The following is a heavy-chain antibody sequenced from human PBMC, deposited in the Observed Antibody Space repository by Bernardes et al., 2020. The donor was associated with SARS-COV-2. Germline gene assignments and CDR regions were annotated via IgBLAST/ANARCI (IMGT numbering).Heavy chain of an antibody. CDR1: GYTFTSYG. V-gene: IGHV1-18*01. CDR2: ISAYNGNT. J-gene: IGHJ6*02. CDR3: ARDSPMTTVTTSPYYYGMDV. D-gene: IGHD4-17*01. Sequence: VKVSCKASGYTFTSYGISWVRQAPGQGLEWMGWISAYNGNTNYAQKLQGRVTMTTDTSTSTAYMELRSLRSDDTAVYYCARDSPMTTVTTSPYYYGMDVWGQGTTVTVSS.